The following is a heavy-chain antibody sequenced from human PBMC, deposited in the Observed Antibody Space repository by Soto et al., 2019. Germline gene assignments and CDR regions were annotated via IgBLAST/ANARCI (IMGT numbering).Heavy chain of an antibody. J-gene: IGHJ4*02. CDR3: ASAYGSGSDYTAYYSDS. CDR1: GYTFTSYA. V-gene: IGHV1-3*01. D-gene: IGHD3-10*01. CDR2: INAGNGNT. Sequence: ASVKVSCKASGYTFTSYAMHWVRQAPGQRLEWMGWINAGNGNTKYSQKFQGRVTITRDTSASTAYMELSSLRSEDTAVYYCASAYGSGSDYTAYYSDSWRQGPLVTVSS.